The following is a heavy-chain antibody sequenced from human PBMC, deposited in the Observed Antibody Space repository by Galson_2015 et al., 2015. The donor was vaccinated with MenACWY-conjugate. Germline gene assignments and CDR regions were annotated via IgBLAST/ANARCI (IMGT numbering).Heavy chain of an antibody. J-gene: IGHJ4*02. V-gene: IGHV4-59*01. D-gene: IGHD1-1*01. CDR2: SGRT. Sequence: SGRTNYHPSLKSRVTISVDTSKNQFSVKLTSVTAADTAVYYCVRVGKGTVDYWGQGTLVTVSS. CDR3: VRVGKGTVDY.